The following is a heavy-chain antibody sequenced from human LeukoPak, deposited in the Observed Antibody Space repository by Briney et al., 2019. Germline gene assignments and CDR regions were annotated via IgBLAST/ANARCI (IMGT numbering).Heavy chain of an antibody. V-gene: IGHV3-23*01. CDR2: ISGSGGST. D-gene: IGHD3-3*01. Sequence: PGGSLRLSCAASGFTFSSYAMSWVRQAPGKGLEWVSGISGSGGSTYYADSVKGRFTISRDNSKNTLHLQMNSLRAEDTAVYYCAKARYGSDFWSGYYGGTLFDPWGQGTLVTVSS. CDR1: GFTFSSYA. CDR3: AKARYGSDFWSGYYGGTLFDP. J-gene: IGHJ5*02.